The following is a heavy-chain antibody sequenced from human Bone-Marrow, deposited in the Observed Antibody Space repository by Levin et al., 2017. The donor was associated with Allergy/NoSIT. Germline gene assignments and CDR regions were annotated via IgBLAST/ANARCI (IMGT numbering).Heavy chain of an antibody. CDR3: ARDPAVTRDGYFDL. CDR1: GFAFTDYY. V-gene: IGHV1-2*02. J-gene: IGHJ2*01. Sequence: ASVKVSCKASGFAFTDYYMHWVRQAPGQGLEWLGWINPNNGATKYALKFQDRVTMTRDTSISTAYMEFRRLRSDDTAVFYCARDPAVTRDGYFDLWGGGTLVSVSS. D-gene: IGHD4-17*01. CDR2: INPNNGAT.